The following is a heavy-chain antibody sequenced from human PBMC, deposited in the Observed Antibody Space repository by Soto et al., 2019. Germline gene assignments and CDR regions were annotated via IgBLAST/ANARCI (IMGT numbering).Heavy chain of an antibody. CDR2: VSHDGRNT. V-gene: IGHV3-30*18. J-gene: IGHJ4*02. CDR3: AKGGRQWLVTSDFNY. D-gene: IGHD6-19*01. CDR1: GFTFSDYA. Sequence: VQLVESGGGVVQPGRSLRLSCAASGFTFSDYAMHWVRQAPGKGLEWVAVVSHDGRNTHYAESVKGRFTISRDSSKNTVTLEMTSLRAEDTAVYYCAKGGRQWLVTSDFNYWGQGALVTVSS.